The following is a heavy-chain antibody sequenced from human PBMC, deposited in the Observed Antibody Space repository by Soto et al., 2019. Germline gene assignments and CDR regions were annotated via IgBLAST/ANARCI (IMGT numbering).Heavy chain of an antibody. V-gene: IGHV3-23*01. D-gene: IGHD2-2*02. CDR1: GFTFSNYA. CDR3: AKDRGSGSTSWYNGWFDP. Sequence: PGGSLRLSCAASGFTFSNYAMSWVRQAPGKGLEWVSAISGSGGSTYYADSVKGRFTISRDNSKNTLYLQMNSLRAEDTAVYYCAKDRGSGSTSWYNGWFDPWGQGTLVTVSS. J-gene: IGHJ5*02. CDR2: ISGSGGST.